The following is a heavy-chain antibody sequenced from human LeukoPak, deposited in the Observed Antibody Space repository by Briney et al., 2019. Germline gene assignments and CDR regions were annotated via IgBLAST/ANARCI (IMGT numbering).Heavy chain of an antibody. CDR2: ISGSGGST. CDR3: AKSASFSYMSLFDY. D-gene: IGHD5-18*01. CDR1: GFTFSSFA. V-gene: IGHV3-23*01. Sequence: GGSLRLSCAASGFTFSSFAMNWVRQAPGKGLEWVSGISGSGGSTYYADSVKGRFTISRDNSKNTLYLQMNSLGAEDTAVYYCAKSASFSYMSLFDYWGQGTLVTVSS. J-gene: IGHJ4*02.